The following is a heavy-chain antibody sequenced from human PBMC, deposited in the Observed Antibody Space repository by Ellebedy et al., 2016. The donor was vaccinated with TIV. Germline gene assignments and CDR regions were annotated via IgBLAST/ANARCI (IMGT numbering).Heavy chain of an antibody. CDR1: GYSFTTYS. D-gene: IGHD6-13*01. CDR2: IYPGESDI. J-gene: IGHJ4*02. V-gene: IGHV5-51*01. CDR3: AREEESGSSWFAY. Sequence: GESLKISCKGSGYSFTTYSIGLRRQMLCTGLAWVGYIYPGESDISSSPYFQGQVTVSADKSISTAYLHWSSLKASDTAIYYCAREEESGSSWFAYWGRGTLVTVSS.